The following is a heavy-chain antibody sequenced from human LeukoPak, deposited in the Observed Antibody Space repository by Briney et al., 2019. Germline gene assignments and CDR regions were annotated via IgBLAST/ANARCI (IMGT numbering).Heavy chain of an antibody. CDR1: GGTFSSHA. Sequence: SVKVSCKASGGTFSSHAIAWVRQAPGQGPEWMGGIIPISGSANYAQKFQGRVTITTDESTSTAYMELSSLTSDDTAVYYCARGLQYQLLKALGYYYMDVWGEGTTVTVSS. D-gene: IGHD2-2*01. CDR2: IIPISGSA. CDR3: ARGLQYQLLKALGYYYMDV. J-gene: IGHJ6*03. V-gene: IGHV1-69*05.